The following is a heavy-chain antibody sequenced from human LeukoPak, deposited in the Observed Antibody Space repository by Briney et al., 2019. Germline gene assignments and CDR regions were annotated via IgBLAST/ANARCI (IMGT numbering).Heavy chain of an antibody. CDR3: ARDRRLAVAGTGYYGMDV. CDR2: IWYDGSNK. D-gene: IGHD6-19*01. Sequence: EGSLRLSCAASGFTFSSYGMHWVRQAPGKGLEWVAVIWYDGSNKYYADSVKGRFTISRDNSKNTLYLQMNSLRAEDTAVYYCARDRRLAVAGTGYYGMDVWGQGTTVTVSS. J-gene: IGHJ6*02. CDR1: GFTFSSYG. V-gene: IGHV3-33*01.